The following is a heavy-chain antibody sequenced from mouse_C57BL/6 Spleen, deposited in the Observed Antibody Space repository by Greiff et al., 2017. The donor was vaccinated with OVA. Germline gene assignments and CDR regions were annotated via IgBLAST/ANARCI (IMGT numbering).Heavy chain of an antibody. V-gene: IGHV3-6*01. CDR3: ARDLLRLYFDY. CDR1: GYSITSGYY. J-gene: IGHJ2*01. Sequence: EVKLQESGPGLVKPSQSLSLTCSVTGYSITSGYYWNWIRQFPGNKLEWMGYISYDGSNNYNPSLKNRISITRDTSKNQFFLKLNSVTTEDTATYYCARDLLRLYFDYWGQGTTLTVSS. CDR2: ISYDGSN. D-gene: IGHD1-1*01.